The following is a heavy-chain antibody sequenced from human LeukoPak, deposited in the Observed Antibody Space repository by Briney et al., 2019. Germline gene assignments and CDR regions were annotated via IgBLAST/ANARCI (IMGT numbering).Heavy chain of an antibody. V-gene: IGHV3-30*04. CDR3: ARVNPLDIVVVVAATLDY. CDR2: ISYDGSNK. D-gene: IGHD2-15*01. J-gene: IGHJ4*02. CDR1: GFTFNAYP. Sequence: PGGSLRLSCAASGFTFNAYPMHWVRQAPGKGLEWVAVISYDGSNKYYAGSVKGRFTVSRDNSKNTLYLQMNSLRAEDTAVYYCARVNPLDIVVVVAATLDYWGQGTLVTVSS.